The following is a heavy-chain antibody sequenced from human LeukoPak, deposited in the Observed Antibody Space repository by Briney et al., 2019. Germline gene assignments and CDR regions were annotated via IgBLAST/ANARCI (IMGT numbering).Heavy chain of an antibody. CDR3: ARASSGWYPSFDY. CDR1: GGSFSIYY. V-gene: IGHV4-59*01. J-gene: IGHJ4*02. D-gene: IGHD6-19*01. Sequence: SETLSLTCAVYGGSFSIYYWSWIRQPPGKGLEWIGYIYYSGSTNYNPSLKSRVTISVDTSKNQFSLKLSSVTAADTAVYYCARASSGWYPSFDYWGQGTLVTVSS. CDR2: IYYSGST.